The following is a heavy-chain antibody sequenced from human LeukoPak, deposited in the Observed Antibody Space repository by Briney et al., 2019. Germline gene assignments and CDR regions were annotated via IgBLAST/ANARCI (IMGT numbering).Heavy chain of an antibody. CDR1: GGSINSGSYD. Sequence: SQTLSLTCTVSGGSINSGSYDWSWIRQPAGKGLEWIGRIYRRGNTDYNPSLKSRLTISVDTSKNQFSLKLSSVTAADTAVYHCARGGHYYDRSGYGHDSWGQGILVTVSS. V-gene: IGHV4-61*02. CDR3: ARGGHYYDRSGYGHDS. D-gene: IGHD3-22*01. CDR2: IYRRGNT. J-gene: IGHJ4*02.